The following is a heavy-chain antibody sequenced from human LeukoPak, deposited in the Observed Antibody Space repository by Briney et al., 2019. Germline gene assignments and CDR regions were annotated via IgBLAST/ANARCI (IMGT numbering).Heavy chain of an antibody. CDR2: IDWKNDII. J-gene: IGHJ6*02. D-gene: IGHD6-19*01. V-gene: IGHV3-9*01. CDR1: GFTFDDYA. Sequence: GRSLRLSCAASGFTFDDYAIYWVRHAPGKGLEWVSGIDWKNDIIGYADSVRGRFTISRDNAKNSLYLQMNSLSAEDTAFYYCAKGGYRRGWSYVDVWGQGTTVTVSS. CDR3: AKGGYRRGWSYVDV.